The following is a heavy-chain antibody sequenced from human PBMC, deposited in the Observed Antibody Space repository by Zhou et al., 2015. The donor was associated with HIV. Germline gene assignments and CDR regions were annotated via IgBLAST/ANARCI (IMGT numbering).Heavy chain of an antibody. V-gene: IGHV3-11*04. CDR2: ISSSGSSI. D-gene: IGHD1-26*01. J-gene: IGHJ6*03. CDR1: GISVDEFA. Sequence: VQLVESGGGLVEPGRSLRLSCRASGISVDEFAWSWFRQAPGKGLEWVSYISSSGSSIYYADSVKGRFTISRDNAKNSLYLQMNSLRAEDTAVYYCARGEGSYPEDYFYYMDVWGKGTTVTVSS. CDR3: ARGEGSYPEDYFYYMDV.